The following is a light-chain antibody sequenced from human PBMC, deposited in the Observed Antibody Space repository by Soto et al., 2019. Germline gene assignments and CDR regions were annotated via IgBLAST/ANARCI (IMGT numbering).Light chain of an antibody. CDR1: QAINNY. CDR3: QKYNSAPLT. CDR2: AAS. V-gene: IGKV1-27*01. Sequence: DIQMTQSPSSLSASVGDRVTISCRASQAINNYLAWYQQKPGKVPKLLIYAASTLQSGVTSRFSGSGSGTDFTLTISSLQPEDVATYYCQKYNSAPLTFGPGTKVDIK. J-gene: IGKJ3*01.